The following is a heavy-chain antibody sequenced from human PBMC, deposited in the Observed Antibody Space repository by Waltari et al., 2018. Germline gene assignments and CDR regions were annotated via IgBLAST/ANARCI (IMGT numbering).Heavy chain of an antibody. Sequence: QVQLVQSGAEVKKPGSSVKVSCKASGGTFSSYAISWVRQAPGQGLEWMGGSIPIFGTANYAQKFQGRVTITTDEATSTAYMELSSLRSEDTAVYYCASRHWLQRRGYYFDYWGQGTLVTVSS. CDR1: GGTFSSYA. V-gene: IGHV1-69*05. CDR2: SIPIFGTA. CDR3: ASRHWLQRRGYYFDY. J-gene: IGHJ4*02. D-gene: IGHD5-12*01.